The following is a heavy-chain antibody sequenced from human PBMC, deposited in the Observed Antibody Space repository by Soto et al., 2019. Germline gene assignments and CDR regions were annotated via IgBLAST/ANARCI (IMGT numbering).Heavy chain of an antibody. CDR2: IYYSGST. V-gene: IGHV4-59*01. Sequence: QVQLQESGPGLVKPSETLSLTCTVSGGSISSYYWSWIRQPPGKGLEWIGYIYYSGSTNYNPSLKRRVTISVDTSKNQFSLKLSSVTAADTAVYYCARLGGYDFPFDYWGQGTLVTVSS. J-gene: IGHJ4*02. D-gene: IGHD5-12*01. CDR1: GGSISSYY. CDR3: ARLGGYDFPFDY.